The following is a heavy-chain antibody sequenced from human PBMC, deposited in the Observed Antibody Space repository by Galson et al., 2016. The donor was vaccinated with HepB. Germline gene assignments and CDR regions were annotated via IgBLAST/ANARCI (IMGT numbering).Heavy chain of an antibody. J-gene: IGHJ4*02. CDR1: GDSVSSYTAA. Sequence: CAISGDSVSSYTAAWNWIRQSPSRGLEWLGRTYHKSKWYTDYGLSEKSRITINADTSKNQFSLQLNSGTPEDTAVYYCARDPGPKWAPCGYFAYWGPGILVTVSS. D-gene: IGHD1-26*01. CDR3: ARDPGPKWAPCGYFAY. CDR2: TYHKSKWYT. V-gene: IGHV6-1*01.